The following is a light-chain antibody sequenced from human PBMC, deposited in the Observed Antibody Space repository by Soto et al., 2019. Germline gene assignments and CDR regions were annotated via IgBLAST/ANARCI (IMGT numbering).Light chain of an antibody. CDR1: QSMTRTY. Sequence: NVLPKSKATLSLSPGARATLSCRASQSMTRTYIAWYQKKPGQAPRLLIYAASIRAPGIPDKFSGTGSGTDYSLTIDRLEPEDSAVYYCHQYDNAPQTFGQGTKVDI. V-gene: IGKV3-20*01. CDR2: AAS. CDR3: HQYDNAPQT. J-gene: IGKJ2*01.